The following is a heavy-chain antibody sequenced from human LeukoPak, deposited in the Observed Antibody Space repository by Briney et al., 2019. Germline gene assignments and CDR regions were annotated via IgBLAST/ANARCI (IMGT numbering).Heavy chain of an antibody. CDR1: AGSISISY. V-gene: IGHV4-59*08. Sequence: SETLSLTCTVSAGSISISYWRWIRQPPGKGLEWVGYIYYSGSTKYNPSLKSRVTISVDTSKNQFSQKLNSVTAADTAVYYCARQGPLTTAVTTRTNPFDYWGQGTLVTVSS. J-gene: IGHJ4*02. CDR3: ARQGPLTTAVTTRTNPFDY. CDR2: IYYSGST. D-gene: IGHD4-11*01.